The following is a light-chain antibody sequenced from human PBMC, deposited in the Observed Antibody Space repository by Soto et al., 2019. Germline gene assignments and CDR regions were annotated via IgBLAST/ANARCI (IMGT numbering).Light chain of an antibody. V-gene: IGKV3-20*01. CDR3: QQYGSSPPIT. Sequence: EIVMTQSPATLSVSPGERATLSCRASQSVSSSYLAWYQQKPGQAPRLLIYGASSRATGIPDRFSGSGSGTDFTLTISRLEPEDFAVYYCQQYGSSPPITLGQGTRLEIK. CDR1: QSVSSSY. CDR2: GAS. J-gene: IGKJ5*01.